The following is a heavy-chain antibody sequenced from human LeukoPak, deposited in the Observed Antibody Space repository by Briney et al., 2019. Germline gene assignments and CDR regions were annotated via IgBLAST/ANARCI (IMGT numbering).Heavy chain of an antibody. Sequence: PGGSLRLSCAASGFTFSSSGMHWVRQAPGKGLEWVANIKQDGSEKYYVDSVKGRFTISRDNAKNSLYLQMNSLRAEDTAVYYCARDWEQWLVHDYWGQGTLVTVSS. CDR2: IKQDGSEK. D-gene: IGHD6-19*01. CDR1: GFTFSSSG. CDR3: ARDWEQWLVHDY. J-gene: IGHJ4*02. V-gene: IGHV3-7*01.